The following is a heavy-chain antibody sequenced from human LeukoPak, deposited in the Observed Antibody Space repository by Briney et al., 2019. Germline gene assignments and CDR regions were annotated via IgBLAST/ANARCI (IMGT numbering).Heavy chain of an antibody. Sequence: GGSLRLSCAASGFSFDDYAMHWVRQASGKGLEWVSHITWDGGSTHYADSVEGRFTISRDNRENSLYLQMNSLRPEDTALYYCAKDRAARGRGNYFYMDVWGKGTTVTVSS. CDR1: GFSFDDYA. CDR3: AKDRAARGRGNYFYMDV. V-gene: IGHV3-43D*03. D-gene: IGHD2/OR15-2a*01. CDR2: ITWDGGST. J-gene: IGHJ6*03.